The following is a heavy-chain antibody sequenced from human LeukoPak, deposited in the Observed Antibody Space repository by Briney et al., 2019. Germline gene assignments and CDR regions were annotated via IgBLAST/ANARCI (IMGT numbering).Heavy chain of an antibody. CDR3: AKPNGDYYNWLDP. Sequence: ASVMLSCKASGYTFTGYYIHWVRQAPGQGLEWMGWINPNSGDTKYAQKFQDRVTLTRDTSISTAYLELTNLRGDDTAIYYCAKPNGDYYNWLDPWGQGTLVTVSS. CDR1: GYTFTGYY. D-gene: IGHD4-17*01. CDR2: INPNSGDT. V-gene: IGHV1-2*02. J-gene: IGHJ5*02.